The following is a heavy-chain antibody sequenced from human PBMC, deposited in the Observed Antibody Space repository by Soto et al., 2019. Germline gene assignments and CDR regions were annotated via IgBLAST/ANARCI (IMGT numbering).Heavy chain of an antibody. D-gene: IGHD3-22*01. Sequence: EVQLVESGGGLVQPGGSLRLSCAASGFTFSSYDMHWVRQATGKGLEWVSAIGTAGDPYYPGSVKGRFTISRENAKNSLYLQMNSLRAEDTAVYYCARDGGRYYDSSGYYLSFFDYWGQGTLVTVSS. CDR3: ARDGGRYYDSSGYYLSFFDY. V-gene: IGHV3-13*05. CDR1: GFTFSSYD. J-gene: IGHJ4*02. CDR2: IGTAGDP.